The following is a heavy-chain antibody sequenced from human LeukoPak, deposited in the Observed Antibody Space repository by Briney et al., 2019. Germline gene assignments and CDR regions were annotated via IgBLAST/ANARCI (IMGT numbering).Heavy chain of an antibody. D-gene: IGHD3-22*01. J-gene: IGHJ3*02. V-gene: IGHV3-21*04. CDR1: GFTFSSYS. CDR3: ARELTTYDSSGYRPFDAFDI. CDR2: ISSSSSYI. Sequence: PGGSLRLSCAASGFTFSSYSMNWVRQAPGKGLEWVSSISSSSSYIYYADSVKGRFTISRDNAKNSLYLQMNSLRAEDTAVYYCARELTTYDSSGYRPFDAFDIWGQGTMVTVSS.